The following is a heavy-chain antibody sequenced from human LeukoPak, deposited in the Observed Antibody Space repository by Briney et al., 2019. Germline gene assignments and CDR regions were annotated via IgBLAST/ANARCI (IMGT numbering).Heavy chain of an antibody. V-gene: IGHV3-7*01. Sequence: GGSLRLSCAASGFTFRAYWMTWVRQAPGKGLEGVANIIQDGSEKYYVDSVKGRFTISKDNAKNSLYLQMNSLRAEDTAVYYCARGLYYDFWSGYYTPRYYMDVWGKGTTVTVSS. CDR3: ARGLYYDFWSGYYTPRYYMDV. J-gene: IGHJ6*03. CDR1: GFTFRAYW. CDR2: IIQDGSEK. D-gene: IGHD3-3*01.